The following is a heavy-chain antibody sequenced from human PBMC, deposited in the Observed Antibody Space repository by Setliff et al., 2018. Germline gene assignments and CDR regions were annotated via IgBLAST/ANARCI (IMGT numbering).Heavy chain of an antibody. CDR1: GFTFSTYA. V-gene: IGHV3-23*03. D-gene: IGHD1-7*01. CDR2: IYSGDRNT. Sequence: PGGSLRLSCAASGFTFSTYAMSWVRQAPEKGLEWVSTIYSGDRNTFYTDSAKGRFTIFRDGSKNTLYLQMTSLRAEDTAVYYCAKPQVELRWGFESWGQGTLVTVSS. J-gene: IGHJ4*02. CDR3: AKPQVELRWGFES.